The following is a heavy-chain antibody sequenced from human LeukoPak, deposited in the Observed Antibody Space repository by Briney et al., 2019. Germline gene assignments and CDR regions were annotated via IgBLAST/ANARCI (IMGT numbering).Heavy chain of an antibody. CDR2: IYPSGST. CDR1: GGFITSYY. J-gene: IGHJ4*02. CDR3: ARHGCSTAGRSAYFDY. V-gene: IGHV4-4*07. Sequence: PWETLSLTCTVSGGFITSYYWSWIRQPAGKGLEWIGRIYPSGSTNYNPSLKSRVTISVDTSKNQFSLKLSSVTAADTAVYYCARHGCSTAGRSAYFDYWGQGTLVTVSS. D-gene: IGHD6-13*01.